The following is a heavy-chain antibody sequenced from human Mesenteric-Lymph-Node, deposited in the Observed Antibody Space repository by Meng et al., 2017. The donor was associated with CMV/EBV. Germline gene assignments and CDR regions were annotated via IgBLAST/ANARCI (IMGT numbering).Heavy chain of an antibody. CDR2: IYYSGST. V-gene: IGHV4-39*07. CDR1: GGSISSGDYY. CDR3: ARDRRGYCSSTSCYRVFDY. J-gene: IGHJ4*02. Sequence: SETLSLTCTVSGGSISSGDYYWSWIRQPPGKGLEWIGSIYYSGSTYYNPSLKSRVTISVDTSKNQFSLRLTSVTAADAAVYYCARDRRGYCSSTSCYRVFDYWGQGTLVTVSS. D-gene: IGHD2-2*01.